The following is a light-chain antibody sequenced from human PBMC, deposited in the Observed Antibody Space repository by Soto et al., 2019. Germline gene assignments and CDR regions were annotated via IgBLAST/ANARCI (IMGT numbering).Light chain of an antibody. CDR3: AAWDGSLNNVL. CDR2: GDN. CDR1: GSSIGTNT. J-gene: IGLJ2*01. Sequence: QSVLTQPPSASGTPGQRVTISCSGSGSSIGTNTVNWYRQLPGTAPKLLIYGDNQRPSGVPDRFSASKSGTSAPLAISGLQSEDEADYYCAAWDGSLNNVLFGGGTKLTVL. V-gene: IGLV1-44*01.